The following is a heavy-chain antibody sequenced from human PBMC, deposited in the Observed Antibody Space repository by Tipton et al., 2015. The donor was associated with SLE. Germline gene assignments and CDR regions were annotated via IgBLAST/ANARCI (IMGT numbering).Heavy chain of an antibody. CDR3: ARLIDLWSGSRYYFDY. V-gene: IGHV4-59*01. D-gene: IGHD3-3*01. Sequence: TLSLTCAVYGGSFSDYFWTWIRQPPGKGLESIGYIHYSGSTHFNPALKSRATISIDTSKNQFSLKLTSVTAADTAVYYCARLIDLWSGSRYYFDYWGQGALVTVSS. CDR1: GGSFSDYF. J-gene: IGHJ4*02. CDR2: IHYSGST.